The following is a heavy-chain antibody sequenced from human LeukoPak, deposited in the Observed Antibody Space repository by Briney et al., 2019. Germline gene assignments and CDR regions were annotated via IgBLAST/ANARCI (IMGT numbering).Heavy chain of an antibody. Sequence: PGGSLRLSXAASGFTFSSYSMNWVRQTPGKGLGWVSSISSSSSYIYYADSVKGRFTISRDNAKNSLYLQMNSLRAEDTAVYYCARPLRNAFDIWGQGTMVTVSS. J-gene: IGHJ3*02. V-gene: IGHV3-21*01. CDR2: ISSSSSYI. CDR1: GFTFSSYS. CDR3: ARPLRNAFDI.